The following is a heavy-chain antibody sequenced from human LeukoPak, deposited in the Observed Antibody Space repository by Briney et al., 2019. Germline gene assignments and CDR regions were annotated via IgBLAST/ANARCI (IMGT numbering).Heavy chain of an antibody. CDR2: IYTSGST. V-gene: IGHV4-4*07. D-gene: IGHD3-16*02. CDR1: GGSISSYY. Sequence: SETLSLTCTVSGGSISSYYWSWIRQPAGKGLERIGRIYTSGSTNYNPSLKSRVTMSVDTSKNQFSLKLSSVTAADTAVYYCARDGLRLGELSLWGQGTLVTVSS. J-gene: IGHJ4*02. CDR3: ARDGLRLGELSL.